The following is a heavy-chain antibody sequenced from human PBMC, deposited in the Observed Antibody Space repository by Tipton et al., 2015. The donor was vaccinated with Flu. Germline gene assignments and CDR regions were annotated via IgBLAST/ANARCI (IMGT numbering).Heavy chain of an antibody. D-gene: IGHD1-1*01. Sequence: GSLRLSCVASGFTFSNYGLHWVRQAPGKRLEWVAPIRHYVTNTYYVDSVRGRFTISRDNSKNTVYLQMNNLRGEDTAVYYCAKDNDPSNVPHYWGQGTLVTVST. J-gene: IGHJ4*02. V-gene: IGHV3-30*02. CDR3: AKDNDPSNVPHY. CDR1: GFTFSNYG. CDR2: IRHYVTNT.